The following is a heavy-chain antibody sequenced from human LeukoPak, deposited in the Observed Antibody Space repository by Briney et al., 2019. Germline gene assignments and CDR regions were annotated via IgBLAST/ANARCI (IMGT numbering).Heavy chain of an antibody. CDR3: STGPRSLPY. D-gene: IGHD4-23*01. Sequence: GGSLRLSCAASGFTFSSYAMSWVRQAPGKGLEWVSAISGSGGSTYYADSVKSRFTISRDNSKNTLYLQMNSLRPEDTALYYCSTGPRSLPYWGPGTLVTVSS. V-gene: IGHV3-23*01. J-gene: IGHJ4*01. CDR2: ISGSGGST. CDR1: GFTFSSYA.